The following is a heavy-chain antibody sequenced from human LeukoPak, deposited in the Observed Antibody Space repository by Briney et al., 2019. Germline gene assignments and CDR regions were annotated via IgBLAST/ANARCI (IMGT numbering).Heavy chain of an antibody. Sequence: SETLSLTCTVSGGSISSGDYYWSWIRQPPGKGLEWVGYIYSSGSAYYNPSLKSRVIISVDTSKNQFSLKLSSVTAADTAVYYCARDSNFGGNFFDFWGQGALVTVSS. J-gene: IGHJ4*02. V-gene: IGHV4-61*08. CDR1: GGSISSGDYY. D-gene: IGHD4-23*01. CDR3: ARDSNFGGNFFDF. CDR2: IYSSGSA.